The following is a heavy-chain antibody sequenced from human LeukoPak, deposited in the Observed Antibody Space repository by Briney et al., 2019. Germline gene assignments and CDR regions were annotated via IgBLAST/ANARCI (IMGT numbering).Heavy chain of an antibody. CDR3: ARVLPDIVVVPAAISWFDP. J-gene: IGHJ5*02. V-gene: IGHV4-30-2*01. D-gene: IGHD2-2*01. CDR1: GGSISSGGYY. Sequence: TSQTLSLTCTVFGGSISSGGYYWSWIRQPPGKGLEWIGYIYHSGSTYYNPSLKSRVTISVDRSKDQFSLKLSSVTAADTAVYYCARVLPDIVVVPAAISWFDPWGQGTLVTVSS. CDR2: IYHSGST.